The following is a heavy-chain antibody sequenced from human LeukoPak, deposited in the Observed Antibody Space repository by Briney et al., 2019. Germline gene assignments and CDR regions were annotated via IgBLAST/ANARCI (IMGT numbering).Heavy chain of an antibody. Sequence: GGSLRLSCAASGFTFNNYAMNWVRQAPGKGLEWVSVISGSGGTTYYADSVKGRFTISRDSSKNTLYLQMNSLRAEDTAVYYCAKVSGGGLYYDGMDVWGQGTTVTVS. CDR2: ISGSGGTT. J-gene: IGHJ6*02. D-gene: IGHD1-14*01. CDR3: AKVSGGGLYYDGMDV. V-gene: IGHV3-23*01. CDR1: GFTFNNYA.